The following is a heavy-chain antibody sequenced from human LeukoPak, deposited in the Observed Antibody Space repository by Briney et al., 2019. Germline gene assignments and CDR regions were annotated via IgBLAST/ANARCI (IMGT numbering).Heavy chain of an antibody. Sequence: GGSLRHSLAASGFPFSSYAMHWVRQAPGKGLEYVSAISSNGGSTSYANSVKGRVTISRDNSKNTLYLQMGSLRAEDMAVYYCARSSIVGVSILDYWGQGTLVTVSS. V-gene: IGHV3-64*01. CDR2: ISSNGGST. D-gene: IGHD2-2*01. J-gene: IGHJ4*02. CDR1: GFPFSSYA. CDR3: ARSSIVGVSILDY.